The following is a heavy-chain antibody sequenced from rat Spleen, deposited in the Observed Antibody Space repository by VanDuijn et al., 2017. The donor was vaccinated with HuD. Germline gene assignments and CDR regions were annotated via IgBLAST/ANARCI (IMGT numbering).Heavy chain of an antibody. D-gene: IGHD1-1*01. J-gene: IGHJ2*01. CDR1: GYSITSGYG. CDR2: INSAGST. V-gene: IGHV3-3*01. CDR3: ARRGLQSYYFDY. Sequence: EVQLQESGPGLVKPSQSLSLTCSVTGYSITSGYGWNWIRKFPGNKLEWMGYINSAGSTNYNPPLKSQISITRDTSKNQFFLQLTSVTTEDTDTYYCARRGLQSYYFDYWGQGVMVTVSS.